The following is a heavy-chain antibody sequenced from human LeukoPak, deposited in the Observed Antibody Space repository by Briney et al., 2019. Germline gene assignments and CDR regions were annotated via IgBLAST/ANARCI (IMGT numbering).Heavy chain of an antibody. CDR1: GGSISSYY. J-gene: IGHJ4*02. CDR2: IYYSGST. Sequence: SETLSLTCTVSGGSISSYYWSWIRQPPGKGLEWIGYIYYSGSTNYNPSLKSRVTISVDTSKNQFSPKLSSVTAADTAVYYCAICPQTSDYFDYWGQGTLVTVSS. V-gene: IGHV4-59*01. CDR3: AICPQTSDYFDY.